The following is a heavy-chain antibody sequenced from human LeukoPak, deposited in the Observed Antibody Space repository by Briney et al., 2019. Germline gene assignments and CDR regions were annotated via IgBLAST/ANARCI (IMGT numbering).Heavy chain of an antibody. V-gene: IGHV1-2*06. CDR1: GYTSSGYY. Sequence: GASVKVSCKASGYTSSGYYMHWVRQAPGQGLEWVGRINPNSGGTSYAQKFQGRVTMTRNTSISTAYMELSRLRSDDTAVHYCAKDWASGGYPAGGFDPWGQGTLVTVSS. J-gene: IGHJ5*02. CDR2: INPNSGGT. D-gene: IGHD3-10*01. CDR3: AKDWASGGYPAGGFDP.